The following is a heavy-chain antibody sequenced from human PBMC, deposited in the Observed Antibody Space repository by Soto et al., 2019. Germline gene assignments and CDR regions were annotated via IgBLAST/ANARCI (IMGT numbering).Heavy chain of an antibody. CDR2: IYHSGSS. J-gene: IGHJ4*02. V-gene: IGHV4-30-2*01. CDR3: ARGMTTVTTLDY. CDR1: GGSISSGGYS. D-gene: IGHD4-4*01. Sequence: QLQLQESGSGLVKPSQTLSLTCAVSGGSISSGGYSWSWIRQPPGKGLEWIGYIYHSGSSYYNPSLKSRIIISIDRSKNQLSLKLSSVTAADTAVYYCARGMTTVTTLDYWGQGTLVTVSS.